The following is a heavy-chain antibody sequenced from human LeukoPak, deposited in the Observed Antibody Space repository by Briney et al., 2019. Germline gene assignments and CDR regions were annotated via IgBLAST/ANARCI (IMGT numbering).Heavy chain of an antibody. D-gene: IGHD4-17*01. V-gene: IGHV3-7*03. J-gene: IGHJ4*02. CDR3: ARDGSDYGEYDY. Sequence: GGSLRLSCAASGFTFSRYWMSWVRQAPGKGLEWVANMKQDGSEKYYVDSVKDRFTISRDNAKNSLYLQMNSQRAEDTAVYYCARDGSDYGEYDYWGQGTLVTVSS. CDR2: MKQDGSEK. CDR1: GFTFSRYW.